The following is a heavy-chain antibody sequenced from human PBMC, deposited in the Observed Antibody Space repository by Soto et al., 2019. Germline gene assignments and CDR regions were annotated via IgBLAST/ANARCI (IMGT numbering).Heavy chain of an antibody. V-gene: IGHV3-66*01. CDR1: GFTVSTNY. CDR3: VRDRYRRAFDI. CDR2: VYSGGDT. Sequence: EVQLVESGGGLVQSGGSLRLSCAASGFTVSTNYMSWVRQAPGKGLEWVSVVYSGGDTYYADSVRGRFTISRDTCKNTLHLQMDSLSAEDTAVYYCVRDRYRRAFDIWGQGTMVTVSP. D-gene: IGHD3-16*02. J-gene: IGHJ3*02.